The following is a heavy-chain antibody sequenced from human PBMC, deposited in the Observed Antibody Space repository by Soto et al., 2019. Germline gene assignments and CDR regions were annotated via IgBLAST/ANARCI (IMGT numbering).Heavy chain of an antibody. CDR1: GGTFSSYA. J-gene: IGHJ4*02. CDR3: ARGLPSYDSSGYIPGDY. D-gene: IGHD3-22*01. CDR2: IIPIFGTA. Sequence: GASVKVFCKASGGTFSSYAISWVRQAPGQGLEWMGGIIPIFGTANYAQKFQGRVTITADESTSTAYMELSSLRSEDTAVYYCARGLPSYDSSGYIPGDYWGQGTLVTVSS. V-gene: IGHV1-69*13.